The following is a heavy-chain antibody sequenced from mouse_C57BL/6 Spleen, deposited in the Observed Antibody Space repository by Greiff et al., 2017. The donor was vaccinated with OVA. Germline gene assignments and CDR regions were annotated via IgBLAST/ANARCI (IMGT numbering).Heavy chain of an antibody. J-gene: IGHJ3*01. Sequence: QVQLKESGAELARPGASVKMSCKASGYTFTSYTMHWVKQRPGQGLEWIGYINPSSGYTKYNQKFKDKATLTADKSSSTAYMQLSSLTSEDSAVYYCARYYYGSSFAWFAYWGQGTLVTVSA. CDR3: ARYYYGSSFAWFAY. D-gene: IGHD1-1*01. CDR2: INPSSGYT. V-gene: IGHV1-4*01. CDR1: GYTFTSYT.